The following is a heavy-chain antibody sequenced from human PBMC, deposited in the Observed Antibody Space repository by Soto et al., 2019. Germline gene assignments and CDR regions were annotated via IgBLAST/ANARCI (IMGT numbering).Heavy chain of an antibody. CDR3: ARVFRPRSRITIFGVVVTDAFDI. Sequence: GGSRRLSCAASGFTFSSYWMHWVRQAPGKGLVWVSRINSDGSSTSYADSVKGRFTISRDNAKNTLYLQMNSLRAEDTAVYYCARVFRPRSRITIFGVVVTDAFDIWGQGTMVTVSS. CDR2: INSDGSST. V-gene: IGHV3-74*01. CDR1: GFTFSSYW. D-gene: IGHD3-3*01. J-gene: IGHJ3*02.